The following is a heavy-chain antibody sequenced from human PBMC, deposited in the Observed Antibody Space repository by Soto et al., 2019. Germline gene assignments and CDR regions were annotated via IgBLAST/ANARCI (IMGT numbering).Heavy chain of an antibody. CDR1: GFTFSDYY. J-gene: IGHJ4*02. CDR2: ISSSGSTI. D-gene: IGHD3-16*02. CDR3: ARGPYDYVWGSNPPHFDY. Sequence: QVPLVESGGGLVKPGGSLRLSCAASGFTFSDYYMNWIRQAPGKGLERVSYISSSGSTIYYADSVKGRFTISRDNAKNSLYLQMNSLRAEDTAVYYCARGPYDYVWGSNPPHFDYWGQGTLVTVSS. V-gene: IGHV3-11*01.